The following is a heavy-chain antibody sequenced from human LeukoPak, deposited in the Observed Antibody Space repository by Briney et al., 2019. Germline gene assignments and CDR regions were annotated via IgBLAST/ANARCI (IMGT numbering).Heavy chain of an antibody. CDR2: ISAYNGNT. CDR1: GYTFTRYG. J-gene: IGHJ4*02. Sequence: EASVQAFCKASGYTFTRYGISWVRQAPGQGLEWMGWISAYNGNTNYAQKLQGRVTMTTDTSTSTAYMELRSLRSDDTAVYYCARDLMVQGVIGYWGQGTLVTVSS. V-gene: IGHV1-18*01. D-gene: IGHD3-10*01. CDR3: ARDLMVQGVIGY.